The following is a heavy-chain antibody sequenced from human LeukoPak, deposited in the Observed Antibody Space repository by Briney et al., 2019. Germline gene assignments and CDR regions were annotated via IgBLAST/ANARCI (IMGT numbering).Heavy chain of an antibody. CDR2: IIPILGIA. CDR1: GGTFSSYA. CDR3: ARAWARLWFGDLSYFDY. Sequence: ASVKVSCKASGGTFSSYAISWVRQAPGQGLEWMGRIIPILGIANYAQKFQGRVTITADKSTSTAYMELSSLRSEDTAVYYCARAWARLWFGDLSYFDYWGQGTLVTVSS. J-gene: IGHJ4*02. V-gene: IGHV1-69*04. D-gene: IGHD3-10*01.